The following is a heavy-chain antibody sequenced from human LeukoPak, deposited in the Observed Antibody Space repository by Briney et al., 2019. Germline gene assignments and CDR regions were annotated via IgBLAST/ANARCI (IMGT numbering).Heavy chain of an antibody. D-gene: IGHD3-22*01. CDR2: VYYIGST. Sequence: SETLSLTCTVSGDSVSRSSYYWTWIRQPPGKGLEWIGYVYYIGSTNYNPSLRSRLTMSVDTSKNQFSLRLSSVIAADTAVYYCARYYDSTGSFNYWGQGTLVTVSS. J-gene: IGHJ4*02. V-gene: IGHV4-61*01. CDR3: ARYYDSTGSFNY. CDR1: GDSVSRSSYY.